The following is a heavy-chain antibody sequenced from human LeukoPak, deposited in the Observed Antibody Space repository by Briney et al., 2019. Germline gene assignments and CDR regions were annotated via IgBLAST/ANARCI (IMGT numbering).Heavy chain of an antibody. CDR2: INPNSGGT. CDR1: GYTFTGYY. D-gene: IGHD3-10*01. Sequence: ASVKVSXKASGYTFTGYYMHWVRQAPGQGLEWMGRINPNSGGTNYAQTFQGRVTMTRDTAISTAYMELSRLRSDDTAVYYGARDGGDVLLWCGEPKEGNWFDPWGQGTLVTVSS. V-gene: IGHV1-2*06. CDR3: ARDGGDVLLWCGEPKEGNWFDP. J-gene: IGHJ5*02.